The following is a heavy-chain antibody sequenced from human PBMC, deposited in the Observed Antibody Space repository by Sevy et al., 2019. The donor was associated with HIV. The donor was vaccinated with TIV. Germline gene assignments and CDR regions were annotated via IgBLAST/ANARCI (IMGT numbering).Heavy chain of an antibody. CDR3: AREAGYTTGWSPRNY. CDR2: ISYDGLIK. D-gene: IGHD6-19*01. V-gene: IGHV3-30*14. Sequence: GGSLRLSCAASGFTFNTHAMHWVRQAPGKGLEWVALISYDGLIKYYGESVKGRFTISRDDTRNTLFLQMNSLRHDDTPMYYCAREAGYTTGWSPRNYWGQGTLVTVSS. J-gene: IGHJ4*02. CDR1: GFTFNTHA.